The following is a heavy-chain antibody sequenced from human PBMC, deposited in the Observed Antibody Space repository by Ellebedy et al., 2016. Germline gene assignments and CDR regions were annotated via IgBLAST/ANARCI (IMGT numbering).Heavy chain of an antibody. D-gene: IGHD6-13*01. V-gene: IGHV3-30*03. CDR1: GFTFSRHA. CDR3: ARDGGSSSWYVYYYYGMDV. Sequence: GGSLRLXXAASGFTFSRHAIHWVRRAPGKGLEWVAGILDDGIDKNYRDSVKGRFTISRDNSKNRVYLQMNSLRAEDTAVYYCARDGGSSSWYVYYYYGMDVWGQGTTVTVSS. J-gene: IGHJ6*02. CDR2: ILDDGIDK.